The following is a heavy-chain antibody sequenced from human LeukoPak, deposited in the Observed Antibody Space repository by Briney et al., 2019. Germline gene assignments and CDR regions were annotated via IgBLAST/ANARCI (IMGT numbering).Heavy chain of an antibody. V-gene: IGHV4-61*02. CDR2: MDFSGST. Sequence: SETLSLTCSVSGVSITSSTYFWSWIRQPAGKALEWIGRMDFSGSTNYNPSLRSRVTLSLDTSKNQFSLKLSSVTAADTAVYYCARYSGTGCGMYYFDYWGQGTLVTVSS. CDR3: ARYSGTGCGMYYFDY. D-gene: IGHD1-1*01. J-gene: IGHJ4*02. CDR1: GVSITSSTYF.